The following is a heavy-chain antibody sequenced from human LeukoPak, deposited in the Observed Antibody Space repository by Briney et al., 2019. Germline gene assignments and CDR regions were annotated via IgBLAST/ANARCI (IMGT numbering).Heavy chain of an antibody. CDR2: IYTSGST. V-gene: IGHV4-4*07. D-gene: IGHD3-10*01. J-gene: IGHJ4*02. CDR3: ARETGYYGSGSGIDY. Sequence: KPSETLSLTCTVSGGSISSYYWSWIRQPAGKGLEWIGRIYTSGSTNYNPSLKSRDTMSVDTSKNQFSLKLSSVTAADTAVYYCARETGYYGSGSGIDYWGQGTLVTVSS. CDR1: GGSISSYY.